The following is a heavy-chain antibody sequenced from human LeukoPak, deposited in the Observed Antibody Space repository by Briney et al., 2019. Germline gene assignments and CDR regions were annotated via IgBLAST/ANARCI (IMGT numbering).Heavy chain of an antibody. D-gene: IGHD5-18*01. CDR1: GFTFSSYW. J-gene: IGHJ4*02. CDR2: ISSSSSYI. Sequence: GGSLRLSCAPSGFTFSSYWMHWVRQAPGKGLEWVSSISSSSSYIYYADSVKGRFTISRDNAKNSLYLQMNSLRAEDTAVYFCARGGSGYSYGSGYWGQGTLVTVSS. CDR3: ARGGSGYSYGSGY. V-gene: IGHV3-21*01.